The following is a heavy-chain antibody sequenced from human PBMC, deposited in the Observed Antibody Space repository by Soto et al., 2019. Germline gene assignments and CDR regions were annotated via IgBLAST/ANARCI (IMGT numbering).Heavy chain of an antibody. Sequence: QITLKESGPTLVKPTQTLTLTCTFSGFSLSTSGVGVGWIRQPPGKALEWLALIYWDDDKRYSPSLKSKLTLNKHTSKNQVVLTMTHRDPVDTAAYYCARRFVVRGSYYHYFDYWGQGTLVTVSS. CDR3: ARRFVVRGSYYHYFDY. J-gene: IGHJ4*02. CDR2: IYWDDDK. D-gene: IGHD3-10*01. V-gene: IGHV2-5*02. CDR1: GFSLSTSGVG.